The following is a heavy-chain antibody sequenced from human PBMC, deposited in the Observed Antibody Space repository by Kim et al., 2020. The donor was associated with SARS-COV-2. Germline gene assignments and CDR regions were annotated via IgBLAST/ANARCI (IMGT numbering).Heavy chain of an antibody. CDR1: GGSISSSSYY. V-gene: IGHV4-39*07. D-gene: IGHD3-10*01. CDR2: IYYSGST. Sequence: SETLSLTCTVSGGSISSSSYYWGWIRQPPGKGLEWIGSIYYSGSTYYNPSLKSRVTISVDTSKNQFSLKLSSVTAADTAVYYCAREGGSGSYEGHWFDPWGQGTLVTVSS. CDR3: AREGGSGSYEGHWFDP. J-gene: IGHJ5*02.